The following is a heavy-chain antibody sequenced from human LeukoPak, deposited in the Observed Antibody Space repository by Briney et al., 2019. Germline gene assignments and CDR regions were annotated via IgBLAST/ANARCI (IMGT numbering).Heavy chain of an antibody. CDR1: GFTFNKCA. CDR2: VSGSGSTT. CDR3: AKGMGNSGDFPFDY. D-gene: IGHD2-21*01. Sequence: PGGSLRLSCAASGFTFNKCATGWVRQAPGKGLEWVSLVSGSGSTTYYADSVKGRFTISRDNSKNTLYLQMNSLGAEDTAVYYCAKGMGNSGDFPFDYWGQGTLVTVSS. J-gene: IGHJ4*02. V-gene: IGHV3-23*01.